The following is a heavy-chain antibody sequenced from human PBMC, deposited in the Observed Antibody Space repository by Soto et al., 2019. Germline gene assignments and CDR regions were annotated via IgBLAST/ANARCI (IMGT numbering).Heavy chain of an antibody. CDR2: IWYDGSNK. D-gene: IGHD2-21*02. CDR1: GFTFSSYG. J-gene: IGHJ4*02. Sequence: EGSLRLSCAASGFTFSSYGMHWVRQAPGKGLEWVAVIWYDGSNKYYADSVKGRFTISRDNSKNTLYLQMNSLRAEDTAVYYCARGSQAYCGGDCYLEGDYWGQGTLVTVSS. V-gene: IGHV3-33*01. CDR3: ARGSQAYCGGDCYLEGDY.